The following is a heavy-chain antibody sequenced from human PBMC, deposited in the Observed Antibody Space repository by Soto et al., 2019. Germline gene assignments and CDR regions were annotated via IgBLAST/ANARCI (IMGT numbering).Heavy chain of an antibody. D-gene: IGHD3-16*01. CDR3: ARDAGVSGELYY. CDR1: GYTFTSYG. Sequence: QVQLVQSGAEVKKPGASVKVSCKASGYTFTSYGISWVRQAPGQGLEWMGWISAYNGNTNYAQKLQGRVTMTTDTSTRTAYMEPRRPTSDDTAVYYCARDAGVSGELYYWGQGALVTVSS. J-gene: IGHJ4*02. CDR2: ISAYNGNT. V-gene: IGHV1-18*01.